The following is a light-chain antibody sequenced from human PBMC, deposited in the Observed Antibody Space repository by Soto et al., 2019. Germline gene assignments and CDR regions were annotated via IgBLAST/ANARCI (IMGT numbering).Light chain of an antibody. Sequence: DIVMTQTPDSLAVSLGERATINCKSSQSVLSSSNNKNCLAWYQQKPGQPPRLLIYWASTRESGVPDRFSGGGSGTDFTLTISSLQAEDVAVYYCQHYYSIPWTFGQGTKVEIK. CDR1: QSVLSSSNNKNC. CDR2: WAS. CDR3: QHYYSIPWT. J-gene: IGKJ1*01. V-gene: IGKV4-1*01.